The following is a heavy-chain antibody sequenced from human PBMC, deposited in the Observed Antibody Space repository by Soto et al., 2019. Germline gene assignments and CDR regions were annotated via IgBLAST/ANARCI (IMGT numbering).Heavy chain of an antibody. CDR1: GGSVRDGSYY. J-gene: IGHJ4*02. V-gene: IGHV4-61*01. CDR3: ARVFDYWSGFYVY. D-gene: IGHD3-3*01. Sequence: PSETLSLTCTVSGGSVRDGSYYWAWLRQPPGKGLEWIGRVYAAGNTNYNPSLTGRVTMSIDTSKKQFSLRMTSLTAADTAVYFCARVFDYWSGFYVYWGQGILVTVSS. CDR2: VYAAGNT.